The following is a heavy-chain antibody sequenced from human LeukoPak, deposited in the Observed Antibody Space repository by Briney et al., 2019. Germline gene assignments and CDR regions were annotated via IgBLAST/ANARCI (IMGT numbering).Heavy chain of an antibody. V-gene: IGHV4-34*01. Sequence: SETLSLTCAVYGGSFSGYYWSWIRQPPGKGLEWIGEINHSGSTNYNPSLKSRVTISVDTSKNQFSLKLSSVTAADTAVYYCARATSYDFWSGQKGGFDYWGQGTLVTVSS. CDR2: INHSGST. CDR3: ARATSYDFWSGQKGGFDY. CDR1: GGSFSGYY. D-gene: IGHD3-3*01. J-gene: IGHJ4*02.